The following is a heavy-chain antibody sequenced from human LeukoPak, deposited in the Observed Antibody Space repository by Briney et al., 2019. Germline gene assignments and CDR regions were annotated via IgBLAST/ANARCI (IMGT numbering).Heavy chain of an antibody. V-gene: IGHV3-30*02. CDR2: IRYDGSNK. Sequence: PGGSLRLSCAASGFTFSSYSMNWVRQAPGKGLEWVAFIRYDGSNKYYADSVKGRFTISRDNSKNTLYLQMNSLRAEDTAVYYCARDLQYSSGWTVFGYWGQGTLVTVSS. CDR3: ARDLQYSSGWTVFGY. CDR1: GFTFSSYS. D-gene: IGHD6-19*01. J-gene: IGHJ4*02.